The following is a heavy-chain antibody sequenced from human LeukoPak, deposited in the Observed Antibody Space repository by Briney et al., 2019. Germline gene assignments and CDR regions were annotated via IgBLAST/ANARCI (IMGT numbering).Heavy chain of an antibody. Sequence: PSQTLSLTCAVSGGSISSGGYSWSWIRQPPGKGLEWIGYIYHSGSTYYNPSLKSRVTISVDRSKNQFSLKLSSVTAADTAVYYCARDPFMVRGVYALPYWGQGTLVTVSS. D-gene: IGHD3-10*01. J-gene: IGHJ4*02. CDR1: GGSISSGGYS. V-gene: IGHV4-30-2*01. CDR3: ARDPFMVRGVYALPY. CDR2: IYHSGST.